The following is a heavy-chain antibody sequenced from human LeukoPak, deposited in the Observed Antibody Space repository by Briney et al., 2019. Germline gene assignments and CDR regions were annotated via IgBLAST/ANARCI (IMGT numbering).Heavy chain of an antibody. CDR3: ARDDYGGKLDI. D-gene: IGHD4-23*01. Sequence: GGSLRLSCAASGFTFSNYDMHWVRQAPGKGLEWVAVIWYDGSNKYYADSVKGGFTISRDNSKNTLYLQMNSLRAEDTAVYYCARDDYGGKLDIWGQGTVVTVSS. V-gene: IGHV3-33*01. CDR2: IWYDGSNK. J-gene: IGHJ3*02. CDR1: GFTFSNYD.